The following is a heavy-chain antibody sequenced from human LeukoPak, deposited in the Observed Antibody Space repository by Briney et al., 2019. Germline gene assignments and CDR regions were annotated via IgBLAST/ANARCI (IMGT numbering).Heavy chain of an antibody. J-gene: IGHJ6*03. D-gene: IGHD2-15*01. CDR2: IYHSGST. V-gene: IGHV4-38-2*01. CDR1: GYSINSGCY. CDR3: ARGVVVSPAPLYYMDV. Sequence: SEALSLTCAVSGYSINSGCYWGGIRQPPGRGLEWIGSIYHSGSTYYNPSLKSRVTMSVDTSKNQFSLKLSSVTAADTAVYYCARGVVVSPAPLYYMDVWGKGATVTVSS.